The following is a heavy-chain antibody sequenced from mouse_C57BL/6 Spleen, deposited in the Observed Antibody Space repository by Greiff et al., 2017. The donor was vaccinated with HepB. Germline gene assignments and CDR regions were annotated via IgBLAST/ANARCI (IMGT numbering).Heavy chain of an antibody. CDR2: ISYDGSN. CDR3: ARGGDFYYGSSWFAY. V-gene: IGHV3-6*01. CDR1: GYSITSGYY. D-gene: IGHD1-1*01. Sequence: EVQLKESGPGLVKPSQSLSLTCSVTGYSITSGYYWNWIRQFPGNKLEWMGYISYDGSNNYNPSLKNRISITRDTSKNQFFLKFNSVTTEDTATYYCARGGDFYYGSSWFAYWGQGTLVTVSA. J-gene: IGHJ3*01.